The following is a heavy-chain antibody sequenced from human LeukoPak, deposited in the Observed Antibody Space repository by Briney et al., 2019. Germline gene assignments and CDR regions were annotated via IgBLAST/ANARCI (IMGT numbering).Heavy chain of an antibody. J-gene: IGHJ4*02. CDR3: ARGPSVGSGWSPDY. Sequence: PGGSLRLSCAASGFTFSSYWMHWVRQAPGKGLVWVSRINSDGSSTNYADSVKGRFTISRDNAKNTLYLQMNSLRAEDTAVYYCARGPSVGSGWSPDYWGQGTLVTVSS. V-gene: IGHV3-74*01. CDR2: INSDGSST. CDR1: GFTFSSYW. D-gene: IGHD6-19*01.